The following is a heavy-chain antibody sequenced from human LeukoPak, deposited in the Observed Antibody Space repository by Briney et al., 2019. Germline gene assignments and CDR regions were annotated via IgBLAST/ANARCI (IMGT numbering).Heavy chain of an antibody. V-gene: IGHV3-33*01. Sequence: GGSLRLSCAASGFTFSSYGMHWVRQAPGKGLEWVAVIWYDGSNKYYADSVKGRFTISRDNSKNTLYLQMNSLRAEDTAVYYCARIAARYYFDYWGQGTLVTVSS. J-gene: IGHJ4*02. CDR3: ARIAARYYFDY. CDR1: GFTFSSYG. D-gene: IGHD6-6*01. CDR2: IWYDGSNK.